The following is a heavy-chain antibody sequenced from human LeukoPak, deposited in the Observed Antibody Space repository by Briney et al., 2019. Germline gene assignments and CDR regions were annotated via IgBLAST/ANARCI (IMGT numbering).Heavy chain of an antibody. J-gene: IGHJ5*02. CDR2: INPNSGGT. CDR1: AYTFTAYH. Sequence: DSVKVSCKASAYTFTAYHMHWVRQAPGQGLEWMGWINPNSGGTNYAQKLQGRVTLTRDTSISTGYMELSSLRSDDTAVYYCALVTAGNWWFDPWGQGTLVTVSS. CDR3: ALVTAGNWWFDP. V-gene: IGHV1-2*02. D-gene: IGHD2-21*02.